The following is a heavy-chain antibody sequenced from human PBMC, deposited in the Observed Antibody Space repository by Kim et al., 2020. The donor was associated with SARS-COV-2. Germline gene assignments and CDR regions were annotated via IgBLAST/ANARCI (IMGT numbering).Heavy chain of an antibody. Sequence: GGSLRLSCAASGFTFSSSAMHWVRQASGKGLEWVARISSDANSYSSAYSASGQNTITIARYDSKHTPHLHIHSPKTTAPAFYSSTTLNPTAGGWYDS. CDR2: ISSDANSYSS. D-gene: IGHD5-18*01. CDR1: GFTFSSSA. J-gene: IGHJ5*01. V-gene: IGHV3-73*01. CDR3: TTLNPTAGGWYDS.